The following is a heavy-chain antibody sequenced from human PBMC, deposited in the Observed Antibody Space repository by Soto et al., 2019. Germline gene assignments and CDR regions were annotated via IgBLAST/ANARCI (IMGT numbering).Heavy chain of an antibody. CDR1: GFTFSSYS. V-gene: IGHV3-21*01. Sequence: GGSLRLSCAASGFTFSSYSMNWVRQAPGKGLEWVSSISSSSSYIYYADSVKGRFTISRDNAKNSLYLQMNSLRAEDTAVYYCARGTHTLAEVVVAAPPFSIWGQGTMVTVSS. D-gene: IGHD2-15*01. CDR2: ISSSSSYI. J-gene: IGHJ3*02. CDR3: ARGTHTLAEVVVAAPPFSI.